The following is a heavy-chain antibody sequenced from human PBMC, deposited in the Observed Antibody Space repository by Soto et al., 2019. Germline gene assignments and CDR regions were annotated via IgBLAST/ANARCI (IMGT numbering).Heavy chain of an antibody. CDR2: ISSSSSTI. V-gene: IGHV3-48*01. D-gene: IGHD5-18*01. CDR3: AGELPLFGVDTAMAKAAGNYSPGMEV. Sequence: PGGSLRLSCAASGFTFSSYSMNWVRQAPGKGLEWVSYISSSSSTIYYADSVKGRFTISRDNAKNSLYLQMNSLRAEDTAVYYSAGELPLFGVDTAMAKAAGNYSPGMEVGGKGTTVTV. CDR1: GFTFSSYS. J-gene: IGHJ6*04.